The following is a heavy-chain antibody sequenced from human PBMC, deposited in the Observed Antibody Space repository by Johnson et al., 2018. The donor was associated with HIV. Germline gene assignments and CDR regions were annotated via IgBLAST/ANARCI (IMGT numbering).Heavy chain of an antibody. J-gene: IGHJ3*02. D-gene: IGHD3-10*01. CDR1: GFTVSSNY. CDR3: ARDFVAFGECTAFDI. Sequence: VQLVESGGGLVKPGGSQRLSCAASGFTVSSNYMSWVRQAPGKGLEWVSVIYSGGSTYYADSVKGRVTISRDNAKNSVYLQMNRLRAEDTALYYCARDFVAFGECTAFDIWGQGTRVTVSS. V-gene: IGHV3-53*01. CDR2: IYSGGST.